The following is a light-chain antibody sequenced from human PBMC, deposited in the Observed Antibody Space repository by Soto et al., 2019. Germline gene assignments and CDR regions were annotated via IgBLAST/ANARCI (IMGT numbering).Light chain of an antibody. J-gene: IGKJ3*01. CDR2: WAS. Sequence: DIVMTQSPDFLAVSLGERATINCKSSQTVLHTSDNRNYLAWYQQKPGQPPQLLIYWASTREFGVPDRFSGGGSGTDFTLTISTLEAEDVAVYYCQQYYTIPLTFGPGTKVDIK. CDR3: QQYYTIPLT. V-gene: IGKV4-1*01. CDR1: QTVLHTSDNRNY.